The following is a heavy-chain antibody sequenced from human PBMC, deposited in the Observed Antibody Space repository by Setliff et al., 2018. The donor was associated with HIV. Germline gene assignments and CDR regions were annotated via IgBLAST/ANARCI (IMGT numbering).Heavy chain of an antibody. CDR2: VYISGTT. Sequence: PSETLSLTCSVPGDSMTSSTHYWAWIRQSPGKGLEGIGSVYISGTTYYNPPLKSRLTISVDTSKNQVSLRLTSVTAADTAVYYCARRSIGGVTRGFYYYGLDVWGQGTTVTVSS. V-gene: IGHV4-39*01. CDR3: ARRSIGGVTRGFYYYGLDV. D-gene: IGHD1-26*01. J-gene: IGHJ6*02. CDR1: GDSMTSSTHY.